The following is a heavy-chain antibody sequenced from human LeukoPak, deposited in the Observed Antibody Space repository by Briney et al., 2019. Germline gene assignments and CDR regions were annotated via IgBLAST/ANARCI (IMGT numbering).Heavy chain of an antibody. Sequence: SETLSLTCTVSGGSISGYYWSWIRQPPGKGLEWIGYIYYSGSTNYNPSLKSRVTISVDTSKNQFSLKLNSVTAADTAVYYCARHVVSTYPDYWGQGTLVTVSS. D-gene: IGHD1-1*01. J-gene: IGHJ4*02. CDR2: IYYSGST. V-gene: IGHV4-59*08. CDR3: ARHVVSTYPDY. CDR1: GGSISGYY.